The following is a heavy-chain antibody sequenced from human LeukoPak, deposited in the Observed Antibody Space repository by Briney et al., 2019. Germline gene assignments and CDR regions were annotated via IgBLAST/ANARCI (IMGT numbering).Heavy chain of an antibody. CDR3: ARDDPRQWLTGDAFDI. CDR2: INPSGGST. J-gene: IGHJ3*02. CDR1: GYTFTSYY. V-gene: IGHV1-46*01. Sequence: ASVKVSCKASGYTFTSYYMHWVRQAPGQGLEWMGIINPSGGSTSYAQKFQGRVTMTRDTSTSTVYMELSSLRSEDTAVYYCARDDPRQWLTGDAFDIWGQGKMVTVSS. D-gene: IGHD6-19*01.